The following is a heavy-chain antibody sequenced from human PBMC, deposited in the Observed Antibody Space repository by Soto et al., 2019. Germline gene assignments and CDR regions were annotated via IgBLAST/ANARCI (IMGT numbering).Heavy chain of an antibody. Sequence: EVQVVESGGGLVKPGGSLRLSCAASGFTFSTYSMTWVRQAPGKGLEWVSSISSSTSYIYYADSVKGRFTISRDNAKNSLYLQMNSLRAEVTAVYYCASAPLVGAFDIWGQGTMVTVSS. CDR3: ASAPLVGAFDI. V-gene: IGHV3-21*01. CDR1: GFTFSTYS. CDR2: ISSSTSYI. J-gene: IGHJ3*02. D-gene: IGHD1-26*01.